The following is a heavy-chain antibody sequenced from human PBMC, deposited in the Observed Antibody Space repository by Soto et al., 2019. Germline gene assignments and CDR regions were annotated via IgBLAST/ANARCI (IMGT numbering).Heavy chain of an antibody. D-gene: IGHD3-9*01. CDR3: ARVLAGYDYYYYAMDV. Sequence: SETLSLTCTVSGGSISNYYWSWIRQPPGKGLEWIGYMYYSGSTTYNPSLSSRATVSVDTPKNQFSLKLSSVTAADTAVYYGARVLAGYDYYYYAMDVWGQGTTVTVSS. CDR1: GGSISNYY. CDR2: MYYSGST. V-gene: IGHV4-59*01. J-gene: IGHJ6*02.